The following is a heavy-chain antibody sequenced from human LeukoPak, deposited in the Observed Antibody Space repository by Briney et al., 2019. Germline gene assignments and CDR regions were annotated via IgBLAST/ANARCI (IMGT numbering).Heavy chain of an antibody. V-gene: IGHV3-30*18. J-gene: IGHJ4*02. CDR2: ISHDGSNK. D-gene: IGHD3-16*01. CDR1: GFPFSDYG. Sequence: GSLRLSCAASGFPFSDYGMYWVRQAPGKGLEWLAVISHDGSNKYYADSVKGRITISRDNSMNTLYLQMNSLRAEDTAGYYCAKVRWGSDNALDSWGQGTLVTGSS. CDR3: AKVRWGSDNALDS.